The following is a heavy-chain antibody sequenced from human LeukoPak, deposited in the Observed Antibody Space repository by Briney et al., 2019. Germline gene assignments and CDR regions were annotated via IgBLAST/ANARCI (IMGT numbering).Heavy chain of an antibody. CDR2: IYYSGGT. V-gene: IGHV4-59*01. Sequence: SETLSLTCTVSGGSISSYYWSWIRQPPGKGLKWIGYIYYSGGTNYNPSLKSRVTISVDTSKNQFSLKLSSVTAADTAVYYCARDRYYYGMDVWGQGTTVTVSS. CDR1: GGSISSYY. J-gene: IGHJ6*02. CDR3: ARDRYYYGMDV.